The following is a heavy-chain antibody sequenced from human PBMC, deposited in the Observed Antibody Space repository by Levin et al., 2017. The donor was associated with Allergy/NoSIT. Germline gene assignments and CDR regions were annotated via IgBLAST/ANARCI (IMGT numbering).Heavy chain of an antibody. CDR3: ARDTPAGGAFDS. CDR1: GYTFTSYY. D-gene: IGHD3-16*01. Sequence: GESLKISCKASGYTFTSYYMHWVRQAPGQGLEWMGIINPSGGSTSYAQKFQGRVTMTRDTSTSTVYMELSSLRSEDTAVYYCARDTPAGGAFDSWGQGTMVTVSS. CDR2: INPSGGST. J-gene: IGHJ3*02. V-gene: IGHV1-46*01.